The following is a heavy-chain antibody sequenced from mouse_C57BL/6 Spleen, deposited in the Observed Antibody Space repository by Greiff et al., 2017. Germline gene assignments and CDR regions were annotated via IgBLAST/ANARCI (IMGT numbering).Heavy chain of an antibody. CDR2: IDPSDSET. CDR1: GYTFTSYW. CDR3: ATGYGHYYYDMDY. V-gene: IGHV1-52*01. Sequence: QVQLQQPGAELVRPGSSVKLSCKASGYTFTSYWMHWVKQRPIHGLEWIGNIDPSDSETYYNQKFKDKATFTVDKSSDTAYMQLSRLTSEDTAVYYCATGYGHYYYDMDYWGQGTSVTVSS. D-gene: IGHD1-1*02. J-gene: IGHJ4*01.